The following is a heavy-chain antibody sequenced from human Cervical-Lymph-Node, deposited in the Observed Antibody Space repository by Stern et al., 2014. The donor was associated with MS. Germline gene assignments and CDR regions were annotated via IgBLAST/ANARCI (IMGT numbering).Heavy chain of an antibody. D-gene: IGHD3-22*01. CDR1: GFTFSNSW. J-gene: IGHJ1*01. Sequence: EVQLVESGGGLVQPGGSLRLSCVVSGFTFSNSWMHWVRQAPGKGLEWVSRINSAGSDITYAESVKGRFTISRDNAKNTLFLQMSSLRAEDTAVYYCARVGPYDSSGYYAYFQNWGQGTLVTVSS. V-gene: IGHV3-74*03. CDR2: INSAGSDI. CDR3: ARVGPYDSSGYYAYFQN.